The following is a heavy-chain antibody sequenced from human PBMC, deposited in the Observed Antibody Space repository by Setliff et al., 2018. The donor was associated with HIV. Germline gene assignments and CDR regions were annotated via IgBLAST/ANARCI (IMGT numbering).Heavy chain of an antibody. CDR2: IYSDGRT. CDR3: ARGEKRFLEWLPLDYYYYYYMDV. J-gene: IGHJ6*03. D-gene: IGHD3-3*01. Sequence: MTWVRQAPGKGLEWVSFIYSDGRTHYADSVKGLFTVSRDNSKNMMHLQMNGLRPEDTAVYYCARGEKRFLEWLPLDYYYYYYMDVWGKGITVTVSS. V-gene: IGHV3-53*01.